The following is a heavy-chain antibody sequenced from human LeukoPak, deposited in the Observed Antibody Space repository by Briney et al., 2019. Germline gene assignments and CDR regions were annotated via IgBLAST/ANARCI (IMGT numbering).Heavy chain of an antibody. Sequence: GGSLRLSCAASGFPFTNYWMIWVRQAPGKRPEWVGNINQDGSETNYVDSVKGRFSMSRDNAKTSLYLQMNSLRAEDTAVYYCATDRKVGAGVPRFDYWGQGALVTAPS. CDR2: INQDGSET. CDR3: ATDRKVGAGVPRFDY. D-gene: IGHD1-26*01. CDR1: GFPFTNYW. V-gene: IGHV3-7*01. J-gene: IGHJ4*02.